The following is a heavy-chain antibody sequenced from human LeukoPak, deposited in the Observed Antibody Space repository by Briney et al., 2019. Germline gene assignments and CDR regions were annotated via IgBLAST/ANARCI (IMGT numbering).Heavy chain of an antibody. Sequence: GGSLRLSCTASGFTFGDYAMSWFRQAPGKGLEWVSAISGSGGSTYYADSVKGRFTISRDNSENTLYLQMNSLRAEDTAVYYCAKDDSWFGELLYAYWGQGTLVTVSS. D-gene: IGHD3-10*01. V-gene: IGHV3-23*01. CDR1: GFTFGDYA. J-gene: IGHJ4*02. CDR2: ISGSGGST. CDR3: AKDDSWFGELLYAY.